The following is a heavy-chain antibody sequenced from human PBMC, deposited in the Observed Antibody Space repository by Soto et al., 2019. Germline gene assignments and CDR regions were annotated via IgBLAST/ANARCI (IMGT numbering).Heavy chain of an antibody. D-gene: IGHD6-6*01. CDR1: GGSISSGGYS. Sequence: QLQLQESVSGLVKPSQTLSLTCAVSGGSISSGGYSWSWIRQPPGKGLEWIGYIYHSGSTYYNPSLKSRVTISVDRAKNQFSLRLSSVTAADTAVYYCAGGIAARPLGYWCQGTLVTVSS. CDR2: IYHSGST. V-gene: IGHV4-30-2*01. J-gene: IGHJ4*02. CDR3: AGGIAARPLGY.